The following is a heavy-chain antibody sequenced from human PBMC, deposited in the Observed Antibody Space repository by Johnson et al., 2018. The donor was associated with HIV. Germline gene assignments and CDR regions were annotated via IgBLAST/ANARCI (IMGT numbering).Heavy chain of an antibody. Sequence: HVQLVESGGGVVQPGRSLRLSCAASGFTFSSYAMHWVRQAPGKGLEWVAVISYDGSNKYYADSVKGRFTISRDNSKNTLYLQINSLKTDDTAVYYCTTVRGAFDIWGQGTMVTVSS. CDR1: GFTFSSYA. D-gene: IGHD3-16*01. J-gene: IGHJ3*02. CDR2: ISYDGSNK. CDR3: TTVRGAFDI. V-gene: IGHV3-30*04.